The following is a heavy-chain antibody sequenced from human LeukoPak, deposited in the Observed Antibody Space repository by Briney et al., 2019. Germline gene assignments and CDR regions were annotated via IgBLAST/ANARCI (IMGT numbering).Heavy chain of an antibody. CDR2: ISAYNGNA. Sequence: ASVKVSCKASGYTFTSYGISWVRQAPGQGLEWMGWISAYNGNANYAQKLQGRVTMTTDTSTSTAYMELRSLRSDDTAVYYCARGMHGVRGAPWADYYYYGMDVWGQGTTVTVSS. CDR1: GYTFTSYG. D-gene: IGHD3-10*01. J-gene: IGHJ6*02. CDR3: ARGMHGVRGAPWADYYYYGMDV. V-gene: IGHV1-18*01.